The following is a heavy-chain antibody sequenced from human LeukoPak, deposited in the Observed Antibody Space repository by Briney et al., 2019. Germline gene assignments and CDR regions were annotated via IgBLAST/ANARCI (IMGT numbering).Heavy chain of an antibody. D-gene: IGHD3-22*01. V-gene: IGHV4-61*02. CDR1: GGSLSSDNYY. CDR3: ARLKYYYDSSGYRAEYFQH. CDR2: VYTTGST. J-gene: IGHJ1*01. Sequence: SQTLSLTCTVSGGSLSSDNYYWNWIRQPAGKGLEWIGRVYTTGSTNYNPSLKSRVTISVYTSENQFSVKLSSVTAADTAVYYCARLKYYYDSSGYRAEYFQHWGQGTLVTVSS.